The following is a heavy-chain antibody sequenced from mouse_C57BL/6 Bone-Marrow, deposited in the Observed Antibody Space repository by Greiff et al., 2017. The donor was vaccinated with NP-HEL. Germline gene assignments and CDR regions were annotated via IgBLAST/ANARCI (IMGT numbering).Heavy chain of an antibody. Sequence: EVKLVESGGDLVKPGGSLKLSCAASGFTFSSYGMSWVRQTPDKRLEWVATISSGGSYTYYPDSVKGRFTISRNNAKNTLYLQMSSLKSEDTAMYYCARRLYFDVGGTGTTVTVSA. V-gene: IGHV5-6*02. CDR1: GFTFSSYG. CDR2: ISSGGSYT. J-gene: IGHJ1*03. CDR3: ARRLYFDV.